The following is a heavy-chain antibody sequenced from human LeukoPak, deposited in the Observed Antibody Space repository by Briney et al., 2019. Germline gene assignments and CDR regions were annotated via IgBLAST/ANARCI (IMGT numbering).Heavy chain of an antibody. V-gene: IGHV3-33*06. CDR1: GFAFSSYG. CDR3: AKDVLATVTTGYFDY. Sequence: PGRSLRLSCAASGFAFSSYGMHWVRQDPGKGLEWVAVIWYDGNIKYYADSVKGRFTISRDNSKNTLYLQMNSLRAEDTAVYYCAKDVLATVTTGYFDYWGQGTLVTVSS. J-gene: IGHJ4*02. CDR2: IWYDGNIK. D-gene: IGHD4-17*01.